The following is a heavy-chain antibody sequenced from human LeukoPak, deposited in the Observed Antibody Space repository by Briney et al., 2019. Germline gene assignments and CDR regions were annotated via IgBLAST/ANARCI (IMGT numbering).Heavy chain of an antibody. V-gene: IGHV4-59*12. J-gene: IGHJ5*02. D-gene: IGHD4-11*01. Sequence: PSETLSLTCTVSGGSISSYYWSWIRQPPGKGLEWIGYIYYSGSTNYNPSLKSRVTISVDTSKNQFSLKLSSVTAADTAVYYCARSYSNYRWFDPWGQGTLVTVSS. CDR3: ARSYSNYRWFDP. CDR2: IYYSGST. CDR1: GGSISSYY.